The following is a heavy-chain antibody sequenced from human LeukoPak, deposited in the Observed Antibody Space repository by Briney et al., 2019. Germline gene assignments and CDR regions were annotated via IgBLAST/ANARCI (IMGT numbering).Heavy chain of an antibody. CDR1: GFTVITND. J-gene: IGHJ4*02. D-gene: IGHD3-16*01. V-gene: IGHV3-53*01. Sequence: GGSLRLSCAASGFTVITNDMTWVRQAPGKGLEWVSVLYSDGNTKYADSVQGRFTISRDNSKNNLYLEMNSLSSDATAVYYCARGVEPLAANTLAYWGQGTLVTVSS. CDR2: LYSDGNT. CDR3: ARGVEPLAANTLAY.